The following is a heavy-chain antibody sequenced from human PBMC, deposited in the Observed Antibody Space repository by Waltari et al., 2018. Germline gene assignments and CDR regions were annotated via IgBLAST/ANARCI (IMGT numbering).Heavy chain of an antibody. J-gene: IGHJ5*02. CDR2: IYYSGST. V-gene: IGHV4-39*01. Sequence: QLQLQESGPGLVKPSETLSLTCTVSGGSISSSSYYWGWIRQPPGKGLEWIGSIYYSGSTYDNPSLKSRVTRSVDTSKNQFSLKLSSVTAADTAVYYCARPESVAGKTAWFDPWGQGTLVTVSS. D-gene: IGHD6-19*01. CDR1: GGSISSSSYY. CDR3: ARPESVAGKTAWFDP.